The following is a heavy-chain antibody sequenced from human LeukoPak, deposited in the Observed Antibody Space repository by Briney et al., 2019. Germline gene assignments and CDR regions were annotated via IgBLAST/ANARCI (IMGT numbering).Heavy chain of an antibody. J-gene: IGHJ4*02. D-gene: IGHD5-12*01. V-gene: IGHV3-30*18. CDR3: AKDREGLSSGYDLEYFDY. Sequence: GGSLRLSCAASGFTFSSYGMHWVRQAPAKGLEWVAVISYDGSNKYYTDSVKGRFTISRDNSKNTLYLQMNSLRSEDTAVYYCAKDREGLSSGYDLEYFDYWGQGTLVTVSS. CDR1: GFTFSSYG. CDR2: ISYDGSNK.